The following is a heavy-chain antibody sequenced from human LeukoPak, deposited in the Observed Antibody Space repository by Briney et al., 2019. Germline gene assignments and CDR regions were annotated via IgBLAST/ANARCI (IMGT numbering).Heavy chain of an antibody. Sequence: SETLSLTCTVSGGSISSYYWSWIRQPPGKGLDWIGYIYYSGSTNYNPSLKSRVTISVDTSKNQFSLKLSSVTAADTAVYYSARVRIAAAYYYYYMNVWGKGTTVTVSS. CDR1: GGSISSYY. V-gene: IGHV4-59*01. CDR3: ARVRIAAAYYYYYMNV. D-gene: IGHD6-13*01. CDR2: IYYSGST. J-gene: IGHJ6*03.